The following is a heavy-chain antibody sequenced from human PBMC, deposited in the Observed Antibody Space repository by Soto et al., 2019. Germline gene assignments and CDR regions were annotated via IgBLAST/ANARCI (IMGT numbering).Heavy chain of an antibody. D-gene: IGHD3-10*01. Sequence: ASVKVSCKAYGYTFTSYGISWVRQAPGQGLEWMGWISAYNGNTNYAQKLQGRVTMTTDTSTSTAYMELRSLRSDDTAVYYGARDVLLWFGELVTSDYWGQGTLVTVSS. J-gene: IGHJ4*02. CDR1: GYTFTSYG. CDR2: ISAYNGNT. CDR3: ARDVLLWFGELVTSDY. V-gene: IGHV1-18*01.